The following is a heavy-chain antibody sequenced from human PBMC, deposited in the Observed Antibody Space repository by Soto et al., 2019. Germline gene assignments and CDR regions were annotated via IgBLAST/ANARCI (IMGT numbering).Heavy chain of an antibody. CDR3: ARVVPGAVPWFDS. CDR1: GYTFTNYD. Sequence: RASVKVSCKTSGYTFTNYDVTWVRQAPGRGLEWMGWITPYNGNTHYAPHLQGRITLATDTSTNTAYLDLTNLTSDDTAMYYCARVVPGAVPWFDSWGLGTPVTVSS. J-gene: IGHJ5*01. CDR2: ITPYNGNT. D-gene: IGHD3-10*02. V-gene: IGHV1-18*04.